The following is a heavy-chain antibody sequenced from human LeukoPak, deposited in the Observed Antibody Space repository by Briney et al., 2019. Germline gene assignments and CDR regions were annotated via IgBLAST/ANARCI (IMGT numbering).Heavy chain of an antibody. CDR2: IRYDGSIK. CDR3: AKMGWYYDSSGYYFDY. D-gene: IGHD3-22*01. Sequence: GGSLRLSCAASGFTFSSYGMHWVRQAPGKGLEWVAFIRYDGSIKYYADSVKGGFTISRDNSKNTLYLQMNSLRAEDTAVYYCAKMGWYYDSSGYYFDYWGQGTLVTVSS. J-gene: IGHJ4*02. CDR1: GFTFSSYG. V-gene: IGHV3-30*02.